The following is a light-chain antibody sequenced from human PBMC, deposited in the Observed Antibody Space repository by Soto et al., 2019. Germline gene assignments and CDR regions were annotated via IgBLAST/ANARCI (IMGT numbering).Light chain of an antibody. V-gene: IGLV2-14*03. CDR1: SSDVGGYNY. Sequence: QSVLTQPASVSGSPGQSITIPCTGTSSDVGGYNYVSWCQHNPGKAPKLMMYDVNNRPSGVSNRFSGSKSGNAASLTISGLQAEDEADYFCKSYTSSSTYVFGTGTXVTVL. CDR3: KSYTSSSTYV. CDR2: DVN. J-gene: IGLJ1*01.